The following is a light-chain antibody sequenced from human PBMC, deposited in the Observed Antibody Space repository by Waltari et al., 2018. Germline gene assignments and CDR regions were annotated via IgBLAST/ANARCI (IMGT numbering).Light chain of an antibody. V-gene: IGLV1-47*01. J-gene: IGLJ2*01. CDR1: SSNIGRNY. Sequence: QSALTQPPSTSATPGQRVPISSSGSSSNIGRNYLYWYQQFPGKAPKVIIARNDQRPSGVSERFSGSKSGTSASLVISGLRSEDEADYYCETWDDSRRGPGFGGGTKLTVL. CDR2: RND. CDR3: ETWDDSRRGPG.